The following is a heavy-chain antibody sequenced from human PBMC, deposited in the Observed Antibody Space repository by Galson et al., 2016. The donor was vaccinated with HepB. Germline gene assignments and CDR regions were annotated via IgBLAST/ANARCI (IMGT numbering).Heavy chain of an antibody. J-gene: IGHJ6*04. CDR2: IEAAGDT. V-gene: IGHV3-13*01. CDR1: GFTFSIHD. CDR3: ARGKSLLTMPWNYGLDV. Sequence: SLRLSCAASGFTFSIHDMHWVRQAPGKGLEWVSAIEAAGDTYYADSVKGRFTISRENAKNSLYLQMNSLRAGDTAVYYCARGKSLLTMPWNYGLDVWGEGTTVSVSS. D-gene: IGHD4/OR15-4a*01.